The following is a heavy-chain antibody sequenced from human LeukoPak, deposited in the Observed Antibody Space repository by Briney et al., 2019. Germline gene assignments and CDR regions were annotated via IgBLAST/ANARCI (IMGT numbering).Heavy chain of an antibody. CDR3: AGMVRGVIATRGP. CDR1: GFTFSSYA. Sequence: GGSLRLSCAASGFTFSSYAMHWVRQAPGKGLEWVAVISYDGSNKYYADSVKGRFTISRDNSKNTLYLQMNSLRAEDTAVYYCAGMVRGVIATRGPWGQGTLVTVSS. CDR2: ISYDGSNK. V-gene: IGHV3-30-3*01. D-gene: IGHD3-10*01. J-gene: IGHJ5*02.